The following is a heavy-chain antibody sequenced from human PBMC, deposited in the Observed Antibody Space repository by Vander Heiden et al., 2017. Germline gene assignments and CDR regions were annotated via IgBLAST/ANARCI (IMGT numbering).Heavy chain of an antibody. CDR1: GCSIAISPPC. CDR2: IYFTGST. D-gene: IGHD3-3*01. V-gene: IGHV4-39*01. Sequence: QLQMQESGPGLVRPSETLSLTCTVSGCSIAISPPCWGWIHQSPGKGLEWIGIIYFTGSTYYNPSLRSRVTISVDTSRNQLSLKLTSVTAADTALYFCARTQVRYYASGPFDYWGQGTLVTVSS. J-gene: IGHJ4*02. CDR3: ARTQVRYYASGPFDY.